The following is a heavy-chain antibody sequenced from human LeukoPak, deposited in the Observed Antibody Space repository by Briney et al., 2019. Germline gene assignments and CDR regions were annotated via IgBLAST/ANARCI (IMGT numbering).Heavy chain of an antibody. D-gene: IGHD3-16*01. CDR1: GGTFSSYT. J-gene: IGHJ4*02. Sequence: AAVTVSCTASGGTFSSYTISWVRQAPGQGLEWMGGIIPIFGTANYAQKFQGRVTITADKSTSTAYMELSNLRTEDKGEYYCASSGVDDYVWGSYVTAPFGHYWGQGTLVTVSS. V-gene: IGHV1-69*06. CDR3: ASSGVDDYVWGSYVTAPFGHY. CDR2: IIPIFGTA.